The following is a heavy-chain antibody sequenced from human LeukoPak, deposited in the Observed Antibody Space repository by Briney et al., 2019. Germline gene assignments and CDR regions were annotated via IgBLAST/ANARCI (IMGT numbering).Heavy chain of an antibody. CDR3: ARNYGDYVYYFDY. D-gene: IGHD4-17*01. CDR2: IIPIFGTA. Sequence: GAPVKVSCKDSGGTFSSYAISWVRQAPGQGLEWMGGIIPIFGTANYAQKFQGRVTITTDESTSTAYMELSSLRSEDTAVYYCARNYGDYVYYFDYWGQGTLVTVSS. J-gene: IGHJ4*02. V-gene: IGHV1-69*05. CDR1: GGTFSSYA.